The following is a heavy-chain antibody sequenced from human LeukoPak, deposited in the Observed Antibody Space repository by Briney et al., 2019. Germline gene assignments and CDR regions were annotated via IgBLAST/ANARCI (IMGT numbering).Heavy chain of an antibody. CDR2: INPNSGGT. V-gene: IGHV1-2*04. Sequence: ASVKVSCTASGYTFTGYYMHWVRQAPGQGLEWMGWINPNSGGTDYAQKFQGWVTMTRDTSISTAYMELSRLRSDDTAVYYCARDSQLARPPWIYGMDVWGQGTTVTVSS. J-gene: IGHJ6*02. CDR3: ARDSQLARPPWIYGMDV. D-gene: IGHD6-6*01. CDR1: GYTFTGYY.